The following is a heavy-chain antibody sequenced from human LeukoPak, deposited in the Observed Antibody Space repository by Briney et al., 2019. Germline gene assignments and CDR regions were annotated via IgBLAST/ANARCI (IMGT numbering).Heavy chain of an antibody. CDR1: GGSISSYY. CDR3: ARDELTTGTTAGAFDI. D-gene: IGHD1-1*01. CDR2: IYQTGNT. Sequence: SETLSLTCTVSGGSISSYYWSWIRQPPGKGLEWIGYIYQTGNTYYNPSLKSRVTISVDTSKNQFSLKLSSVTAADTAVYYYARDELTTGTTAGAFDIWGQGTMVTVSS. V-gene: IGHV4-59*12. J-gene: IGHJ3*02.